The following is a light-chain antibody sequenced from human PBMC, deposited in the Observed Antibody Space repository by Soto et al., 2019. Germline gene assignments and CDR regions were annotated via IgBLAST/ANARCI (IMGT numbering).Light chain of an antibody. CDR2: EVS. V-gene: IGLV2-14*03. CDR3: ASHTTSNTRV. J-gene: IGLJ1*01. CDR1: SSDVGAYDY. Sequence: QSVLTQPASVSGSPGQSIAISCTGTSSDVGAYDYVSWYQQHTDKAPKLIIYEVSHRPAGVSNRFSASKYVNTATLAISGLQTEDEADYYCASHTTSNTRVFGTGTKVTVL.